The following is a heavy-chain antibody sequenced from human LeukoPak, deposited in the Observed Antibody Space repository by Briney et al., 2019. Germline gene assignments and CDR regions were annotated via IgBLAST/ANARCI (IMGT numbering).Heavy chain of an antibody. J-gene: IGHJ3*01. D-gene: IGHD2-15*01. CDR2: IYHSGST. CDR3: ARCGCSGGSCYYLEANWFDP. CDR1: AESFSTYY. Sequence: SETLSLTCAVYAESFSTYYWGWIRHPPGKGLEWIGSIYHSGSTYYNPSLKSRVTISVDTSKNQFSLKLSSVTAADTAVYYCARCGCSGGSCYYLEANWFDPWGQGTMVTVSS. V-gene: IGHV4-38-2*01.